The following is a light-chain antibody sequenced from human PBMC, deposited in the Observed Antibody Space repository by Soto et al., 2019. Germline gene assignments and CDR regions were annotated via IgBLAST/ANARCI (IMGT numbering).Light chain of an antibody. V-gene: IGKV1-39*01. J-gene: IGKJ4*01. CDR3: QQSFSTPRLT. CDR2: TAS. Sequence: DIQMTQSPSSLSASVGDRVTITCRASQSISSYLNWYQQKPGKAPNLLIYTASSLQTGVPSRFSGSGSGTDFTLTISSLQREDFETYFCQQSFSTPRLTFGGGTQVEIK. CDR1: QSISSY.